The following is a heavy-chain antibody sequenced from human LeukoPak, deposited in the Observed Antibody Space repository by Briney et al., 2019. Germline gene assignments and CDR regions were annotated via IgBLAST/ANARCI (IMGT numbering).Heavy chain of an antibody. CDR3: ARGVGNCSGGSCYEAAFIDY. V-gene: IGHV1-69*13. CDR1: GGTFSSYA. J-gene: IGHJ4*02. Sequence: ASVKVSCKASGGTFSSYAISWVRQAPGQGLEWMGGIIPIFGTANYAQKFQGRVTITADESTSTAYMELSSLRSEDTAVYYCARGVGNCSGGSCYEAAFIDYWGQGILVTVSS. CDR2: IIPIFGTA. D-gene: IGHD2-15*01.